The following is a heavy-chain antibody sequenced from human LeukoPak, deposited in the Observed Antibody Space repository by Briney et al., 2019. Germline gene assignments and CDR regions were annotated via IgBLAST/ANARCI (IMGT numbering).Heavy chain of an antibody. J-gene: IGHJ4*02. CDR3: ARREDGRYTIDY. Sequence: PGGSLRLSCAASGFTFSDHYMDWVRQAPGKGLEWVGRTRNEANSYTIEYAASVKGGFTISRDDLRNSLDLQMNSLKTEDTAVYYCARREDGRYTIDYWGQGTLVTVSS. CDR2: TRNEANSYTI. V-gene: IGHV3-72*01. D-gene: IGHD5-24*01. CDR1: GFTFSDHY.